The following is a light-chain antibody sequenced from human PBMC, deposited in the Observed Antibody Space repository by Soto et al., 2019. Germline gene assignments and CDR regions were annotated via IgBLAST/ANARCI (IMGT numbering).Light chain of an antibody. J-gene: IGKJ4*01. CDR2: GAS. CDR3: QQANSFPLT. V-gene: IGKV1-12*01. Sequence: DIQMTQSPPSLSASVGDRVTITCRASQDISAWLAWYQQIPGKAPKLLIHGASNLQSGVPPRFSGTGSGTDFTLTITSLQPEDFATYFCQQANSFPLTFGGGTKVDIK. CDR1: QDISAW.